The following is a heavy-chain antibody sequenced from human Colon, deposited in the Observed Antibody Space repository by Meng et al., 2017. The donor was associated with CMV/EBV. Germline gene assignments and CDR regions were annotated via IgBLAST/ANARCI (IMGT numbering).Heavy chain of an antibody. D-gene: IGHD1-26*01. J-gene: IGHJ3*02. CDR1: GGSISSYY. CDR2: LSNSGST. Sequence: SETLSLTCTVSGGSISSYYWSWIRQSPVRGLEWFGYLSNSGSTNYNPSLKSRVTISVDTSKNQFSLKLSSVTAADTAVYYCARVNGIVGAIDAFDIWGQGTMVTVSS. CDR3: ARVNGIVGAIDAFDI. V-gene: IGHV4-59*01.